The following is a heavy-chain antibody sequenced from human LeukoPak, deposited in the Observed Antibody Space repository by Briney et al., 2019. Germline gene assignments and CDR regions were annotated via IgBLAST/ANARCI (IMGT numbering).Heavy chain of an antibody. J-gene: IGHJ6*02. CDR3: ARQLGITSGYYGMDV. CDR1: GFTFSSYA. V-gene: IGHV3-30-3*01. Sequence: GRSLRLSCAASGFTFSSYAMHWVRQAPGKGLEWVAVISYDGSNKYYADSVKGRFTISRDNSKNTLYLQMNSLRAEDTAVYYCARQLGITSGYYGMDVWGQGTTVTVSS. CDR2: ISYDGSNK. D-gene: IGHD7-27*01.